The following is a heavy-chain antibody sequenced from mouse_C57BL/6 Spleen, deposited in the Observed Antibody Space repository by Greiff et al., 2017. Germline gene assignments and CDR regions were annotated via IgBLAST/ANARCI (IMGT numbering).Heavy chain of an antibody. CDR2: INYDGSSP. V-gene: IGHV5-16*01. CDR1: GFTFSDYY. J-gene: IGHJ2*01. Sequence: EVKVVESEGGLVQPGSSMKLSCTASGFTFSDYYMAWVRQVPEKGLEWVANINYDGSSPYYLDSLKSRFIISGDNAKNILYLQMSSLKSEDTATYYCARVYDGYYNYWGQGTTLTVSS. D-gene: IGHD2-3*01. CDR3: ARVYDGYYNY.